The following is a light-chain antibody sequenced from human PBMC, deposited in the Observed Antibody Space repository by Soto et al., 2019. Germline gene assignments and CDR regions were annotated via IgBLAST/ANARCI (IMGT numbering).Light chain of an antibody. CDR3: QQYDNLPIT. CDR1: QDISNY. J-gene: IGKJ5*01. CDR2: DAS. Sequence: DIQMTQSPSSLSASVGDRVTITCQASQDISNYLNWYQQKPGKAPKLLIYDASNLETGVPSRFSVSGSGTDFTFPISSLQPEDIATYACQQYDNLPITFGQGTRLEIK. V-gene: IGKV1-33*01.